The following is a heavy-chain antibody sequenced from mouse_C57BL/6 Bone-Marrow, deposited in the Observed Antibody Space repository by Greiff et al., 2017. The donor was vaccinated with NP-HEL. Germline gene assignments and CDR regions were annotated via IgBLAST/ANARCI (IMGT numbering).Heavy chain of an antibody. CDR1: GYTFTEYT. CDR3: ARHEEGPYGNPAWFAY. J-gene: IGHJ3*01. CDR2: FYPGSGSI. D-gene: IGHD2-10*02. V-gene: IGHV1-62-2*01. Sequence: VQLVESGAELVKPGASVKLSCKASGYTFTEYTIHWVKQRSGQGLEWIGWFYPGSGSIKYNEKFKDKATLTADKSSSTVYMELSRLTSEDSAVYFCARHEEGPYGNPAWFAYWGQGTLVTVSA.